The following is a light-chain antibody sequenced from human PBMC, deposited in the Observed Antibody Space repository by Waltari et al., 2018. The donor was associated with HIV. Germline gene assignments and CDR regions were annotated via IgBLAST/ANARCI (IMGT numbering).Light chain of an antibody. CDR2: GNS. Sequence: QSVLTQPPPVSGAPGQRVTITCPGSSSNIGDGYHVHWYQQLPGTAPKLLIYGNSNRPSGVPDRFSGSKSGTSASLAITGLQAEDEADYHCQSHDSSLSGYVFGTGTKVTVL. J-gene: IGLJ1*01. V-gene: IGLV1-40*01. CDR3: QSHDSSLSGYV. CDR1: SSNIGDGYH.